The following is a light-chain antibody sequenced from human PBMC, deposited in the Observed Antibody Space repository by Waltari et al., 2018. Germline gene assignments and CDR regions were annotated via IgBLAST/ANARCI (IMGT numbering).Light chain of an antibody. CDR1: QGISNF. J-gene: IGKJ3*01. Sequence: DIQMTQSPSSFSAYVGDRVTVTCRASQGISNFLKRYQQKPGKAPKLLIYAASTLQSGVPSRFSGDGSGTEFTLTISSLQPEDFATYYCQQSYSFPETFGPGTKVDV. V-gene: IGKV1-39*01. CDR3: QQSYSFPET. CDR2: AAS.